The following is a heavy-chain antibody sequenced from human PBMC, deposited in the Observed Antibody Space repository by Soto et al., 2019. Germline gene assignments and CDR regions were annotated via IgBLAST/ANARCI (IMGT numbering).Heavy chain of an antibody. Sequence: GGSLRLSCAASGFMFGDYGMNWVRQAPGKGLEWVAVIWYDGSNKYYADSVKGRFTISRDNSKNTLYLQMNSLRAEDTAVYYCARDRIVATILDYWGQGTLVTVSS. D-gene: IGHD5-12*01. J-gene: IGHJ4*02. V-gene: IGHV3-33*08. CDR3: ARDRIVATILDY. CDR1: GFMFGDYG. CDR2: IWYDGSNK.